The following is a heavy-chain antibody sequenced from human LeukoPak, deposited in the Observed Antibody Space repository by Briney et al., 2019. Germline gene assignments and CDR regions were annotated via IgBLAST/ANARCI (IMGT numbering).Heavy chain of an antibody. V-gene: IGHV4-4*07. D-gene: IGHD6-13*01. CDR1: GGSISSYY. CDR2: IYTSGST. CDR3: ARDFSSSWMAGWFDP. Sequence: PSETLSLTCIVSGGSISSYYWSWIRQPAGKGLEWIGRIYTSGSTNYNPSLKSRVTMSVDTSKNQFSLKLSSVTAADTAVYYCARDFSSSWMAGWFDPWGQGTLVTVSS. J-gene: IGHJ5*02.